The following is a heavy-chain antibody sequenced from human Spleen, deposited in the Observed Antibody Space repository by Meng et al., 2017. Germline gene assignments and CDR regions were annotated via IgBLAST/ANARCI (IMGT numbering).Heavy chain of an antibody. V-gene: IGHV4-28*03. CDR1: GYSITGSYN. CDR2: IYFSGTT. CDR3: VRDPGAFDC. J-gene: IGHJ4*02. Sequence: SETLSLTCAVSGYSITGSYNWGWIRQPPGKGLEWIGNIYFSGTTEYNPYLKSRVTISIDTSKNQFSLMLSSVTAADTAVYYCVRDPGAFDCWGPGTLVTVSS.